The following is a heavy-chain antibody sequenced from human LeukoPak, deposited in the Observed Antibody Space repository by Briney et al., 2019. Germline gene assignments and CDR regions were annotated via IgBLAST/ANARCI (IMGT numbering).Heavy chain of an antibody. CDR3: ARDCSGGSCYGAFDI. CDR1: GFTFSSYW. V-gene: IGHV3-74*01. CDR2: INSDGSST. J-gene: IGHJ3*02. Sequence: GGSLRLSCAASGFTFSSYWMHWVRQAPGKWLVWVSRINSDGSSTSYADSVKGRFTISRDNAKNTLYLQMNSLRAEDTAVYYCARDCSGGSCYGAFDIWGQGTMVTVSS. D-gene: IGHD2-15*01.